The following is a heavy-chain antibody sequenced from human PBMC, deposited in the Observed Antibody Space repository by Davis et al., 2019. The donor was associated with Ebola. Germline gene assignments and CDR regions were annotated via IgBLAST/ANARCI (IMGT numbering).Heavy chain of an antibody. V-gene: IGHV1-18*01. J-gene: IGHJ6*02. CDR3: ARDPKNYNYAMDV. CDR2: INTYFGDT. CDR1: GYTFNTYG. Sequence: AASVKVSCKASGYTFNTYGISWVRQAPGQGLEWMGWINTYFGDTNYAQRFRGRVTMTADTSTSTAYIELGNLRFDDTAVYFCARDPKNYNYAMDVWGQGTTVTVSS.